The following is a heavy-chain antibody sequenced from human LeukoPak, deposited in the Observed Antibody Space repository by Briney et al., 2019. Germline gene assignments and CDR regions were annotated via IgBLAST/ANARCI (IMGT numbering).Heavy chain of an antibody. CDR2: MSASGGTT. J-gene: IGHJ4*02. Sequence: GGSLRLSCAASGFTFSDYAMIWVRQAPGKGLEWVSAMSASGGTTYYADSVKGRFTISRDNSKNTLNLQMNGLRVEDTAIYYCARDLSVLGIAAVRFDYWGQGTLVTVSS. CDR1: GFTFSDYA. V-gene: IGHV3-23*01. CDR3: ARDLSVLGIAAVRFDY. D-gene: IGHD6-13*01.